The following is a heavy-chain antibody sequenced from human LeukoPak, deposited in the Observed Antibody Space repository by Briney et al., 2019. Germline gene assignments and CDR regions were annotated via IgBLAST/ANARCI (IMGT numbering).Heavy chain of an antibody. CDR1: GFTFSSYA. Sequence: PGGSLRLSCAASGFTFSSYAMSWVRQAPGKGLEWVSDINGSGGSTYYADSVKGRFTISRGNSKNTLYLQMNSLRAEDTAVYYCAKRIQSAMATGYWGQGTLVTVSS. CDR2: INGSGGST. J-gene: IGHJ4*02. CDR3: AKRIQSAMATGY. D-gene: IGHD5-18*01. V-gene: IGHV3-23*01.